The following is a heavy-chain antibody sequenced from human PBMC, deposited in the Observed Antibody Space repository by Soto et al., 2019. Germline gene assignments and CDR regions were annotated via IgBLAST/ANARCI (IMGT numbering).Heavy chain of an antibody. D-gene: IGHD6-13*01. J-gene: IGHJ6*02. Sequence: HPGGSLRLSCSASGFTFSSYAMHWVRQAPGKGLEYVSAISSNGGSTYYADSVKGRFTISRDNSKNTLYLQMSSLRAEDTAVYYCVKRWGSSWYNPGESYYGMDVWGQGTKVTVSS. V-gene: IGHV3-64D*08. CDR3: VKRWGSSWYNPGESYYGMDV. CDR2: ISSNGGST. CDR1: GFTFSSYA.